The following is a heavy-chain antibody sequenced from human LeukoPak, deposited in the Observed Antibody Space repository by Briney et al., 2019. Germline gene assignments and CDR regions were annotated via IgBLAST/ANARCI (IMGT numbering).Heavy chain of an antibody. Sequence: SETLSLTCTVSGGSISGYYWSWIRQPPGKGLEWIGEINHSGSTNYNPSLKSRVTISVDTSKNQFSLKLSSVTAADTAVYYCAGDSSWYGDYWGQGTLVTVSS. CDR1: GGSISGYY. CDR3: AGDSSWYGDY. CDR2: INHSGST. D-gene: IGHD6-13*01. V-gene: IGHV4-34*01. J-gene: IGHJ4*02.